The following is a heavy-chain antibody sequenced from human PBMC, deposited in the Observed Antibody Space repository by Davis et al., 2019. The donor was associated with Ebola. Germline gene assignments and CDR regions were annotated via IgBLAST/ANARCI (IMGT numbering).Heavy chain of an antibody. Sequence: SVKVSCKTSGYTFTNYGITWVRQAPGQGLEWMGRIIPILGIANYAQKFQGRVTITADKSTSTAYMELSSLRSEDTAVYYCARDRCSSTSCYYYYGMDVWGQGTTVTVSS. CDR3: ARDRCSSTSCYYYYGMDV. J-gene: IGHJ6*02. V-gene: IGHV1-69*04. CDR2: IIPILGIA. D-gene: IGHD2-2*01. CDR1: GYTFTNYG.